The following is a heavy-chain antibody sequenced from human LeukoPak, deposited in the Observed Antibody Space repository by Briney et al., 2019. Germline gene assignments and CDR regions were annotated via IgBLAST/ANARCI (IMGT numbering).Heavy chain of an antibody. J-gene: IGHJ4*02. CDR2: IIPILGIA. Sequence: SVKVSCKASGGTFSTYTFSWVRRAPGQGLEWMGRIIPILGIANYAQKFQGRVTITADKSTNTAYMDLSSLRSEDTAVYYCARAGQLSTGAYFDYWGQGTLVTVSS. V-gene: IGHV1-69*02. CDR1: GGTFSTYT. D-gene: IGHD6-6*01. CDR3: ARAGQLSTGAYFDY.